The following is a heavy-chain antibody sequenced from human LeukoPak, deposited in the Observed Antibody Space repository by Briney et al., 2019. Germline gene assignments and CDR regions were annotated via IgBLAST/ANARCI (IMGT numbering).Heavy chain of an antibody. Sequence: PGGSLRLSCAASGFTLSHYAMSWVRQAPGEGLEWVSSISGSDGSTLYADSVKGRFTISRDNSVNTLYLQMNSLRAGDTAIYYCAKEKRLYCSAGSCYSGRFDPWGQGTLVTVSS. J-gene: IGHJ5*02. D-gene: IGHD2-15*01. CDR1: GFTLSHYA. V-gene: IGHV3-23*01. CDR2: ISGSDGST. CDR3: AKEKRLYCSAGSCYSGRFDP.